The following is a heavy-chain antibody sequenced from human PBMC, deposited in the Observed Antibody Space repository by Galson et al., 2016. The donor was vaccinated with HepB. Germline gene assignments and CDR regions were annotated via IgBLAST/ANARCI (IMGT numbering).Heavy chain of an antibody. CDR2: ITPDNGNT. J-gene: IGHJ6*02. CDR3: ARDKERGVQFNYYFGMDV. CDR1: GYTFSSYP. V-gene: IGHV1-46*01. Sequence: SVKVSCKASGYTFSSYPIHWVRQAPGQGLEWMGIITPDNGNTVYAQKFQGSVTMTSDTSTSTVYMEVCSLRSEHTAVYYCARDKERGVQFNYYFGMDVWGQGTTVTVSS. D-gene: IGHD5-24*01.